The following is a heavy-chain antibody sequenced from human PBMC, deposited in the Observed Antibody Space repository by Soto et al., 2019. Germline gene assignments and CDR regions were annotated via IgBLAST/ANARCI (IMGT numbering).Heavy chain of an antibody. Sequence: QVQLVQSGAEVKKPGASVKVSCKASGYTFTSYGISWVRQAPGQGLEWMGWISAYNGNTNYAQKLQGRVTMTTDTSTRTAYMEVRSLRSNDTAVYYCARDGIAVAGHYYYYGMDVWGQGTTVTVSS. V-gene: IGHV1-18*01. CDR2: ISAYNGNT. J-gene: IGHJ6*02. CDR3: ARDGIAVAGHYYYYGMDV. D-gene: IGHD6-19*01. CDR1: GYTFTSYG.